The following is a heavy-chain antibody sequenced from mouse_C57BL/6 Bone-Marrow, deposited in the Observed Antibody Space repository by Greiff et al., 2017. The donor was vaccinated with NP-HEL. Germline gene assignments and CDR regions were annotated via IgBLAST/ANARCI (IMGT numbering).Heavy chain of an antibody. Sequence: QVQLQQPGAELVKPGASVKLSCKASGYTFTSYWMQWVKQRPGQGLEWIGEIDPSDSYTNYNQKFKGKATLTVDTSSRTAYMQLSRLTSEAAAVYCCARAAMIKAYAMDDWGQGTSVTVSS. CDR1: GYTFTSYW. J-gene: IGHJ4*01. CDR2: IDPSDSYT. D-gene: IGHD2-4*01. CDR3: ARAAMIKAYAMDD. V-gene: IGHV1-50*01.